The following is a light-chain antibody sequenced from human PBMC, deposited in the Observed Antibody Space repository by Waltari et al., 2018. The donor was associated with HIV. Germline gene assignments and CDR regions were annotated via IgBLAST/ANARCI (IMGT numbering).Light chain of an antibody. CDR2: YAS. J-gene: IGKJ2*03. V-gene: IGKV6-21*01. Sequence: EIVLKQSPAFQPVTPKEKVNITCRASQSIGSSLHWYQQKPDQSPKLLSKYASQSFSGVPSRFSGSGSGTDFTLTINSLEAEDAATYYCHQSSILPQSFGQGTKLEIK. CDR3: HQSSILPQS. CDR1: QSIGSS.